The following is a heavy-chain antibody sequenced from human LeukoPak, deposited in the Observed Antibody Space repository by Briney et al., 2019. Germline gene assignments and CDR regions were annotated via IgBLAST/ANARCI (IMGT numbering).Heavy chain of an antibody. CDR1: GFTFSSYG. V-gene: IGHV3-33*06. D-gene: IGHD2-21*02. Sequence: PGGSLRLSCAASGFTFSSYGMHWVRQAPGKGLEWVAVIWYDGSNKYYADSVRGRFTISRDNSKNTLYLQMNSLRAEDTAVYYCAKDRCGGDCYSPPFDYWGQGTLVTVSS. CDR2: IWYDGSNK. CDR3: AKDRCGGDCYSPPFDY. J-gene: IGHJ4*02.